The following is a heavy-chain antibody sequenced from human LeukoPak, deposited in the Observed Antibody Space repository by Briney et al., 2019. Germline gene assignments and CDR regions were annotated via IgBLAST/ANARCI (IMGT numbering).Heavy chain of an antibody. CDR3: AKHSGSYYFDY. V-gene: IGHV4-34*01. Sequence: SETLSLTCAVYGGSFSGYYWSWIRQPPGKGLEWIGEINHSGSTNYNPSLKSRVTISVDTSKNQFSLKLSSVTAADTAVYYCAKHSGSYYFDYWGQGTLVTVSS. CDR1: GGSFSGYY. D-gene: IGHD1-26*01. J-gene: IGHJ4*02. CDR2: INHSGST.